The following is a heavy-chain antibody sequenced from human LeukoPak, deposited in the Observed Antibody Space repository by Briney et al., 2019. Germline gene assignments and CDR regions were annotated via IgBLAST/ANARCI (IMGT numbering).Heavy chain of an antibody. CDR1: GFTFSSHG. CDR2: ISASSNYI. CDR3: ARVVNGYVDY. D-gene: IGHD2-8*01. J-gene: IGHJ4*02. V-gene: IGHV3-21*06. Sequence: GGSLRLSCVASGFTFSSHGMHWVRQAPGKGLKWVSFISASSNYIYYADSVKGRFTISRDNAQNSLYLQMNSLRAEDTAVYFCARVVNGYVDYWGQGTLVTVSP.